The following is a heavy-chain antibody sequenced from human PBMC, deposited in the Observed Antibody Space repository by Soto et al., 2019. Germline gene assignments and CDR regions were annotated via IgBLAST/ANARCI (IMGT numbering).Heavy chain of an antibody. CDR3: LPWGSSHLPFDY. Sequence: EVQLVESGGGLVQPGGSLKLSCAASGFTFSGSAMHWVRQASGKGLEWVGRIRSKANSYATAYAASVKGRFTISRDDSKNTAYLQMNSLKTEDTAVYYCLPWGSSHLPFDYWGQGTLVTVSS. CDR2: IRSKANSYAT. D-gene: IGHD3-16*01. J-gene: IGHJ4*02. CDR1: GFTFSGSA. V-gene: IGHV3-73*02.